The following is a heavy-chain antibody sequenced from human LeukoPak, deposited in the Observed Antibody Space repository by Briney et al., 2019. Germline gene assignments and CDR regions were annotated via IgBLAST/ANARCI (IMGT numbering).Heavy chain of an antibody. J-gene: IGHJ4*02. Sequence: ASVKVSCKASGYTFTSYTIHWVRQAPGQRLEWMGWIFAGNGNTKYSQNFQGRVTITRDTSASTAYMELSSLRSEDTAVYYCARQEAAGPKSDCWGQGTLVTVSS. CDR2: IFAGNGNT. D-gene: IGHD6-13*01. CDR3: ARQEAAGPKSDC. CDR1: GYTFTSYT. V-gene: IGHV1-3*01.